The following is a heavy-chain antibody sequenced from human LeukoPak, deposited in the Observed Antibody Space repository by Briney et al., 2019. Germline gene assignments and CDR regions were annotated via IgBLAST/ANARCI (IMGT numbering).Heavy chain of an antibody. J-gene: IGHJ1*01. CDR2: ITGSGGST. Sequence: GGSLRLSCAASGFTFSSYAMSWVRQAPGKGLEWVSVITGSGGSTFYADSVKGRFTISRDNSKNSLYLQMNSLRAEDTAVYYCARAGGYCSSTSCYLYFQHWGQGTLVTVSS. CDR1: GFTFSSYA. V-gene: IGHV3-23*01. D-gene: IGHD2-2*01. CDR3: ARAGGYCSSTSCYLYFQH.